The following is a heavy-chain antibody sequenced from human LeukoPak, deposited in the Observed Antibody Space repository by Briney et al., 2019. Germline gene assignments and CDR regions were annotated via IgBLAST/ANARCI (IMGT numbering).Heavy chain of an antibody. Sequence: GGSLRLSCAASGFTVSSNHINWVRQAPGKGLEWVSVIYSTGNTYYSDSVKGRFTISRDKSSNTVLLQTNSLRAEDTAMYYCALGSVNRYYFDYWGQGTLVTVSS. J-gene: IGHJ4*02. CDR1: GFTVSSNH. CDR3: ALGSVNRYYFDY. CDR2: IYSTGNT. V-gene: IGHV3-53*01. D-gene: IGHD3-16*02.